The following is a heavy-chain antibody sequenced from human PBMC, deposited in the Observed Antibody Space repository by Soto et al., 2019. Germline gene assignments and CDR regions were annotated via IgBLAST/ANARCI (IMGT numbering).Heavy chain of an antibody. Sequence: PSQTLSLTCAISGDSVSSNSAAWNWIRQSPSRGLEWLGRTYYRSKWYNDYAVSVKSRITINPDTSKNQFSLQLNSVTPEDTAVYYCARDLNNDFWSGYYNRGFDYLGQGTLVTVSS. D-gene: IGHD3-3*01. CDR3: ARDLNNDFWSGYYNRGFDY. CDR2: TYYRSKWYN. J-gene: IGHJ4*02. CDR1: GDSVSSNSAA. V-gene: IGHV6-1*01.